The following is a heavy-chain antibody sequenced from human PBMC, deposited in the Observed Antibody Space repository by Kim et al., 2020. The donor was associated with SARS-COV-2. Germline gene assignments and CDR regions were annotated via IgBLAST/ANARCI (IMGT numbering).Heavy chain of an antibody. CDR2: T. CDR3: ARDKAPTMTLDY. D-gene: IGHD4-17*01. V-gene: IGHV4-59*01. J-gene: IGHJ4*02. Sequence: TNYNPSLKSRVTISVDTSKNQFSLKLSSVTAADTAVYYCARDKAPTMTLDYWGQGTLVTVSS.